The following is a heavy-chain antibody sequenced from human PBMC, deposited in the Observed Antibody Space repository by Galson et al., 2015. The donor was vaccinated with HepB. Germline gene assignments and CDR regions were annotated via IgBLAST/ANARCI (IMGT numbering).Heavy chain of an antibody. J-gene: IGHJ4*02. CDR3: SNPFCIDSNCYPLWH. D-gene: IGHD2-21*01. V-gene: IGHV3-53*01. CDR1: GFIVKSCY. Sequence: SLRLSCAASGFIVKSCYMSWVRQAPGKGLQWVSTIYSGGHGYYTDPVTGRFSISRDTNKNTIFLQMNNLGADETAVYYCSNPFCIDSNCYPLWHWGQGTLVTVSS. CDR2: IYSGGHG.